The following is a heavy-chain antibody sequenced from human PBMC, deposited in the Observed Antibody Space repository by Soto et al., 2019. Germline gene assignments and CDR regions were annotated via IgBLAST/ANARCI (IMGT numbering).Heavy chain of an antibody. CDR2: IYQSGVT. Sequence: SETLSLTCNMSGDSYSISTFSWSWIRQPPGKALQWIGFIYQSGVTSYNPSLASRVSISLDRSNNQCSLKLTSVTAADTAVYFCAGMPYTSGLRFDPWGPGTLVTVS. V-gene: IGHV4-30-2*01. D-gene: IGHD6-19*01. CDR3: AGMPYTSGLRFDP. CDR1: GDSYSISTFS. J-gene: IGHJ5*02.